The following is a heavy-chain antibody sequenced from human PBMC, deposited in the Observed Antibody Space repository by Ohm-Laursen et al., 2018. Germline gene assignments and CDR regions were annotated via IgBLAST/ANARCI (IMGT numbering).Heavy chain of an antibody. Sequence: GTLSLTCAVYSGSFTAYYWTWVRQPPGKGLEWIGYIYYSGSTNYNPSLKSRVNISVDTSKNQFSLKLNSVTAADTAVYYCARAGRYGDYDGFDIWGQGTMVTVSS. D-gene: IGHD4-17*01. CDR3: ARAGRYGDYDGFDI. CDR1: SGSFTAYY. J-gene: IGHJ3*02. CDR2: IYYSGST. V-gene: IGHV4-59*12.